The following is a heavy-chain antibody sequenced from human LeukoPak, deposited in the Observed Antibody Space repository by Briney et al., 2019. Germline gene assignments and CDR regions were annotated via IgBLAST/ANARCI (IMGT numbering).Heavy chain of an antibody. J-gene: IGHJ4*02. D-gene: IGHD1-1*01. Sequence: SVKVSCKASGGTFSSYAISWVRQAPGQGFEWMGGIIPIFGTANYAQKFQGRVTITADESTSTAYMELSSLRSEDTAVYYCARVQLERHLPDYWGQGTLVTVSS. V-gene: IGHV1-69*13. CDR1: GGTFSSYA. CDR3: ARVQLERHLPDY. CDR2: IIPIFGTA.